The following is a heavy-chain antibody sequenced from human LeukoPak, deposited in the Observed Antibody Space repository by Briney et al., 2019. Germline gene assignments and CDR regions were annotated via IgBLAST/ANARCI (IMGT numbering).Heavy chain of an antibody. Sequence: ASAKVSCKASGYTFTSYGISWVRQAPGQGLEWMGIINPSGGSTSYAQKFQGRVTMTRDTSTSTVYMELSSLRSEDTAVYYCARDIREYSSGWYALYYWGQGTLVTVSS. J-gene: IGHJ4*02. CDR2: INPSGGST. D-gene: IGHD6-19*01. CDR3: ARDIREYSSGWYALYY. V-gene: IGHV1-46*01. CDR1: GYTFTSYG.